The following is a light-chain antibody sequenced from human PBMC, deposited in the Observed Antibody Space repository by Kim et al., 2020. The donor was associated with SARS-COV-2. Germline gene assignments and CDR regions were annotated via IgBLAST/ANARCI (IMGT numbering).Light chain of an antibody. V-gene: IGLV3-21*04. CDR3: QVWDSSSDHRV. J-gene: IGLJ3*02. Sequence: AAGKTAWITWGGNNIGRTIVHGDQKKPGQAPVLVIYYDSGRASGIPERFSGSNSGNTATLAISRVEAGDEADYYCQVWDSSSDHRVFGGGTQLTVL. CDR2: YDS. CDR1: NIGRTI.